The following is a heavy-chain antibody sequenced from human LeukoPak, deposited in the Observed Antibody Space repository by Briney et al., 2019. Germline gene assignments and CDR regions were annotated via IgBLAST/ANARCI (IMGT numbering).Heavy chain of an antibody. D-gene: IGHD5-12*01. CDR2: ISYDGSNK. Sequence: QPGRSLRLSCAASGFTFSSYAMHWVRQAPGKGLEWVAVISYDGSNKYYADSVKGRFTISRDNSKNTLYLQMNSLRAEDTAVYYCARSLSGYGNYYYGMDVWGKGTTVTVSS. V-gene: IGHV3-30-3*01. CDR3: ARSLSGYGNYYYGMDV. CDR1: GFTFSSYA. J-gene: IGHJ6*04.